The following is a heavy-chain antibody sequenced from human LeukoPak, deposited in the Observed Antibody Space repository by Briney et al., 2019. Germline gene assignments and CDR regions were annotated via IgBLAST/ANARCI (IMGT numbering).Heavy chain of an antibody. Sequence: PSETLSLTCTVSGGSLSSYYWSWIRQPAGKGLEWIGRIYTSGSTNYNPSLKSRVTISVDKSKNQFSLKLSSVTAADAAVYYCARRYGDHNLYYFNYWGQGTLVTVSS. D-gene: IGHD4-17*01. CDR2: IYTSGST. CDR1: GGSLSSYY. V-gene: IGHV4-4*07. J-gene: IGHJ4*02. CDR3: ARRYGDHNLYYFNY.